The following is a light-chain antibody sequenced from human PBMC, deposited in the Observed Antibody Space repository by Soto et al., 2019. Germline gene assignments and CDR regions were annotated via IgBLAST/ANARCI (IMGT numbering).Light chain of an antibody. V-gene: IGLV1-51*01. Sequence: QSVLTQPPSVSAAPGQKVTISCSGSSSNIGNNYVSWYQQLPGTAPKLLIYDNNKRPSGIPDRFSGSESGTSATLGITGLQTGDEADYYCGTWDSTLSAVFGTGTKVTVL. CDR3: GTWDSTLSAV. CDR2: DNN. CDR1: SSNIGNNY. J-gene: IGLJ1*01.